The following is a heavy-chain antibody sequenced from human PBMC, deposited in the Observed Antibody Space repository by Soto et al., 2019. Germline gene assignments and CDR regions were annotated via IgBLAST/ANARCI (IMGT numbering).Heavy chain of an antibody. CDR3: ARDNGIAGSFDP. CDR1: GYTFTSYG. Sequence: SCKASGYTFTSYGISWVREPPGKGLEWVSYISISSRTIYYADSVKGRFTISRDDAKNSLYLQMNSLRDEDTSVYYCARDNGIAGSFDPWGQGTLVTVSS. V-gene: IGHV3-48*02. CDR2: ISISSRTI. J-gene: IGHJ5*02. D-gene: IGHD6-13*01.